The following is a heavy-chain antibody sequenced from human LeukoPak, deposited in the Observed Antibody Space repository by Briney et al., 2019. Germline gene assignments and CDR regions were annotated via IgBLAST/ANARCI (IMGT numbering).Heavy chain of an antibody. CDR3: ARDTAKEYYYDSSGRANAFDI. D-gene: IGHD3-22*01. Sequence: PGGSLRLSCAASGFTLSSYSMNWVRQAPGKGLEWVSSISSSSSYIYYADSVKGRFTISRDNAKNSLYLQMNSLRAEDTAVYYCARDTAKEYYYDSSGRANAFDIWGQGTMVTVSS. CDR1: GFTLSSYS. CDR2: ISSSSSYI. J-gene: IGHJ3*02. V-gene: IGHV3-21*01.